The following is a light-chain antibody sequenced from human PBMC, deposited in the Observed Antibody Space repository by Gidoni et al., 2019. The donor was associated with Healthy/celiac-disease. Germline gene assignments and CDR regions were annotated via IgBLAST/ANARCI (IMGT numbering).Light chain of an antibody. Sequence: QAVVTQEPSLTVSPGGTVTLTCGSSTRAVTSGHYPYWFQQTPGQAPRTLIYDTSNKHSWTPARFSGSLLGGKAALTLSGAHPEDEAEYYCLLSYSGSLVVFGGGTKLTVL. J-gene: IGLJ2*01. V-gene: IGLV7-46*01. CDR3: LLSYSGSLVV. CDR2: DTS. CDR1: TRAVTSGHY.